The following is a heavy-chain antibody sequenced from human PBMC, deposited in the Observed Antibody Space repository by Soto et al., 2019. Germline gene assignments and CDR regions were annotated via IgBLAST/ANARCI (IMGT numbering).Heavy chain of an antibody. CDR3: ARSPRYIVATIKYYYFDY. J-gene: IGHJ4*02. D-gene: IGHD5-12*01. CDR2: ISSNGGST. V-gene: IGHV3-64*01. Sequence: GGSLRLSCAASGFTFSSYAMHWVRQAPGKELEYESAISSNGGSTYYAISVKGRFTISRDNSNNTLYLLMGSLSAEDMAVYYCARSPRYIVATIKYYYFDYWGQGTLVTVSS. CDR1: GFTFSSYA.